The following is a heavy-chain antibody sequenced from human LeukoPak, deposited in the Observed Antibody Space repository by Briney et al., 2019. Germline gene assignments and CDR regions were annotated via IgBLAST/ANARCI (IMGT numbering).Heavy chain of an antibody. CDR3: ARVPAANGPGDY. V-gene: IGHV5-51*01. CDR2: IYPGDSNP. D-gene: IGHD2-15*01. Sequence: GESLKISCKGSGYSFASSWIGWVRQMPRKGLEWMGIIYPGDSNPKYSPSFQGQVTISADKSISTAYLQWSSLQASDTAIYYCARVPAANGPGDYWGQGTLVTVSS. CDR1: GYSFASSW. J-gene: IGHJ4*02.